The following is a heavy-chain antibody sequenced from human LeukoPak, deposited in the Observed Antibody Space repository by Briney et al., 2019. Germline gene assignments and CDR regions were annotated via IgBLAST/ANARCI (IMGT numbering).Heavy chain of an antibody. V-gene: IGHV1-8*01. J-gene: IGHJ5*02. CDR2: MNPNSGNT. Sequence: GASVKVSCKASGYTFTSYDINWVRQATGQGLEWMGWMNPNSGNTGYAQKFQGRVTMTRTTSISTAYMELSSLRSEDAAVYYCAKGRMTPRSNWFDPWGQGTLVTVSS. D-gene: IGHD2-8*01. CDR1: GYTFTSYD. CDR3: AKGRMTPRSNWFDP.